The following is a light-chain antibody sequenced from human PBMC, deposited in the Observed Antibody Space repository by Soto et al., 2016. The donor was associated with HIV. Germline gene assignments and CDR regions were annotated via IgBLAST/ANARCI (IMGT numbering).Light chain of an antibody. J-gene: IGLJ3*02. Sequence: SYELTQAPSVSVSPGQMARITCSGDLLPKQYTYWYQQKPGQAPVLVIQKDSERPSGIPERFSGSSSGTIVTLTISGVQAEDEADYYCQSADSSGTHWVFGGGTKLTVL. CDR2: KDS. V-gene: IGLV3-25*03. CDR3: QSADSSGTHWV. CDR1: LLPKQY.